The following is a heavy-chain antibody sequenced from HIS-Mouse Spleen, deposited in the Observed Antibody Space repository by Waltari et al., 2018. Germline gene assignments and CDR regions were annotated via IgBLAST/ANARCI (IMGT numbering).Heavy chain of an antibody. Sequence: GFTFSSYGMHWVRQAPGKGLEWVAVISYDGSNKYYADSVKGRFTISRDNSKNTLYLQMNSLRAEDTAVYYCAKEYAYCSGGSCYSEYFQHWGQGTLVTVSS. J-gene: IGHJ1*01. CDR2: ISYDGSNK. CDR1: GFTFSSYG. D-gene: IGHD2-15*01. CDR3: AKEYAYCSGGSCYSEYFQH. V-gene: IGHV3-30*18.